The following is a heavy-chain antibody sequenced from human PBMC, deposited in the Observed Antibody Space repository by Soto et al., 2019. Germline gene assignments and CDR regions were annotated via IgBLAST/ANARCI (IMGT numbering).Heavy chain of an antibody. CDR1: GFTFSSYS. CDR3: ARSISSYYYYMDV. Sequence: EVQLVESGGCLVQPGGSLRLSCAASGFTFSSYSMNWVRQAPGKGLEWVSYISSSSSTIYYADSVKGRFTISRDNAKNSLYLQMNSLRAEDTAVYYCARSISSYYYYMDVWGKGTTVTVSS. CDR2: ISSSSSTI. D-gene: IGHD3-16*02. J-gene: IGHJ6*03. V-gene: IGHV3-48*01.